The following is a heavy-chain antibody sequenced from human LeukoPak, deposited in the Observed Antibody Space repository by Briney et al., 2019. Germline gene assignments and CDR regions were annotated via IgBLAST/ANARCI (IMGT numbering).Heavy chain of an antibody. Sequence: PGGSLRLSCAASGFSFSTYSMNWVRQAPGKGLEWVSSISSVSTYIYYADSVKGRFTISRDNSKNSLYLQMNSLRAEDTAVYYCARAANAYQIPNWFDPWGQGTRVTVSS. J-gene: IGHJ5*02. CDR3: ARAANAYQIPNWFDP. CDR1: GFSFSTYS. CDR2: ISSVSTYI. V-gene: IGHV3-21*01. D-gene: IGHD6-25*01.